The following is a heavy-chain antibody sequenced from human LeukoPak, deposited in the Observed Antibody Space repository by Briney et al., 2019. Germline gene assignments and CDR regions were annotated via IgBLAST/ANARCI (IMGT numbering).Heavy chain of an antibody. J-gene: IGHJ3*01. Sequence: ASVKVSCKASGYTFTSYGISWVRQAPGQGLEWMGVIIPISGTTKFAQKFQGRVTLTSDESTRTVYLELRSLRFEDTGVYYCARDMPDRQYSVYAFDFWGQGTRVIVSS. CDR3: ARDMPDRQYSVYAFDF. V-gene: IGHV1-69*13. D-gene: IGHD2-2*01. CDR1: GYTFTSYG. CDR2: IIPISGTT.